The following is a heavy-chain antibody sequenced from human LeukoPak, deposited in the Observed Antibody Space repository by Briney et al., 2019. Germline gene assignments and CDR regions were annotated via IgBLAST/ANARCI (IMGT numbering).Heavy chain of an antibody. CDR1: GFTFSSYA. CDR3: AKVPMVRGVKGYYYYMDV. J-gene: IGHJ6*03. Sequence: GGSLRLSCAASGFTFSSYAMSWVRQAPGKGLEWVSLISGAGTSTYYADSVKGRFTISRDNGKNSLYLQMNSLRAEDTAVYYCAKVPMVRGVKGYYYYMDVWGKGTTVTVSS. CDR2: ISGAGTST. D-gene: IGHD3-10*01. V-gene: IGHV3-23*01.